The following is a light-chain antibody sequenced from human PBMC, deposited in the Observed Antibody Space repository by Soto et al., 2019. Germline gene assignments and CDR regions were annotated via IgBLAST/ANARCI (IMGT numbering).Light chain of an antibody. Sequence: DIQMTQSASSLSASVGDRVTITCRASQGIRNYLAWYQQKPGKVPKLLIYAASTMQSGVPSRFSGSGSGTDYTLTISSQQPEDVATYYCQKYDSAPWTFGQGTKVEIK. J-gene: IGKJ1*01. CDR2: AAS. CDR1: QGIRNY. V-gene: IGKV1-27*01. CDR3: QKYDSAPWT.